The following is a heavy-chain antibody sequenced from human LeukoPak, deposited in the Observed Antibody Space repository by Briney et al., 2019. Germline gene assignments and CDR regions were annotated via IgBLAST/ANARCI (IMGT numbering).Heavy chain of an antibody. J-gene: IGHJ6*02. V-gene: IGHV3-66*01. CDR1: GFTVSSNY. CDR2: IYSGGST. D-gene: IGHD2-15*01. CDR3: AKAPGYCSGGDCPYYYGMDV. Sequence: GGSLRLSCAASGFTVSSNYMSWVRQAPGKGLEWVSVIYSGGSTYYADSVKGRFTISRDNSKNTLYLQMLSLRAEDTAVYYCAKAPGYCSGGDCPYYYGMDVWGQGTTVTVSS.